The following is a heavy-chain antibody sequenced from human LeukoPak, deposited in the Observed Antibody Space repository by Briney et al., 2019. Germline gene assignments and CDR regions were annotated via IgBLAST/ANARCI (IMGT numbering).Heavy chain of an antibody. D-gene: IGHD4-17*01. J-gene: IGHJ4*02. CDR3: ARADTVSLPRAYYFGY. Sequence: ASVKVSCKASGYTFTGYYMHWVRQAPGQGLEWMGWINPNSGGTNYAQKFQGRVTITADKSTSTAYMELSSLRSEDTAVYYCARADTVSLPRAYYFGYWGQGTLVTVSS. CDR2: INPNSGGT. V-gene: IGHV1-2*02. CDR1: GYTFTGYY.